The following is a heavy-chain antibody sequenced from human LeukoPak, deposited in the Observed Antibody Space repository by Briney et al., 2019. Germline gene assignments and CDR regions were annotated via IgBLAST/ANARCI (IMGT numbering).Heavy chain of an antibody. V-gene: IGHV3-7*01. CDR1: GFTFSSYW. Sequence: SGGSLRLSCAASGFTFSSYWMSWVRQAPGKGLEWVANIKQGGSEKYYVDSVKGRFTISRDNAKNSLYLQMNSLRAEDTAVYYCARDVKLFRVVVTAKDHDAFDIWGQGTMVTVSS. J-gene: IGHJ3*02. D-gene: IGHD2-21*02. CDR3: ARDVKLFRVVVTAKDHDAFDI. CDR2: IKQGGSEK.